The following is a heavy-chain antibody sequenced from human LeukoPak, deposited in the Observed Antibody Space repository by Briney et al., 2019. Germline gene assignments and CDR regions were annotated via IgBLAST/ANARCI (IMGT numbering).Heavy chain of an antibody. Sequence: GGSLRLSCAASGFIFSSYEMNWVRQAPGKGLEWVSFISSGGSTIYYADSVKGRFTISRDNAENSLYLQMNSLRAEDTAVYYCARSSSSWYGGYYWGQGTLATVSS. V-gene: IGHV3-48*03. D-gene: IGHD6-13*01. CDR1: GFIFSSYE. J-gene: IGHJ4*02. CDR2: ISSGGSTI. CDR3: ARSSSSWYGGYY.